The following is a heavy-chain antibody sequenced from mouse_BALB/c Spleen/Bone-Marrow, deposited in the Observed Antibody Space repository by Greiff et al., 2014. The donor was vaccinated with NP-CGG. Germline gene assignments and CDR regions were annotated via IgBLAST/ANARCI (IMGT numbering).Heavy chain of an antibody. V-gene: IGHV2-9*02. J-gene: IGHJ4*01. CDR2: IWAGGST. Sequence: VQRVKSGPGLVAPSQSLSITCTVSGFSLTSYGVHWVRQPPGKVLEWLGVIWAGGSTNHNSALMSRLSISKDNSKSQVFLKMNSLQTDDTAMYYCARGSYYEGAMDYWGQGTSVTVSS. CDR1: GFSLTSYG. CDR3: ARGSYYEGAMDY. D-gene: IGHD1-1*01.